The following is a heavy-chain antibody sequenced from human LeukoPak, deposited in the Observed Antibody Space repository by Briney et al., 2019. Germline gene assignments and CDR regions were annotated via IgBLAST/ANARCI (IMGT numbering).Heavy chain of an antibody. CDR3: AREVLWFGELLYFDY. CDR2: IYYSGST. J-gene: IGHJ4*02. D-gene: IGHD3-10*01. CDR1: GGSISSSSYY. Sequence: PSETLSLTCTVSGGSISSSSYYWGWIRQPPGKGLEWIGSIYYSGSTYYNPSLKSRVTISVDTSKNQFSLKLSSVTAADTAVYYCAREVLWFGELLYFDYWGQGTLVTVSS. V-gene: IGHV4-39*07.